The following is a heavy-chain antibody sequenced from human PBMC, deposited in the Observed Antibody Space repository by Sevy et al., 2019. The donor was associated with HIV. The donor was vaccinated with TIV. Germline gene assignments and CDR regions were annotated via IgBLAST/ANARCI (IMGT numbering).Heavy chain of an antibody. CDR2: IIPIFGTA. J-gene: IGHJ6*02. CDR1: GGTFSSYA. CDR3: ARDLGGGSYYGMDV. V-gene: IGHV1-69*13. D-gene: IGHD3-10*01. Sequence: ASVKVSCKASGGTFSSYAISWVRQAPGQGLEWMGGIIPIFGTANYAQKFQGRVTITADESTSTAYMELSSLRSEDTAVYYCARDLGGGSYYGMDVWGQGTTVTVSS.